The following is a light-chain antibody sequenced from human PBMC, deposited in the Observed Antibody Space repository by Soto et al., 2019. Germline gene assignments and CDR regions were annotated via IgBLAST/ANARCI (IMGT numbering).Light chain of an antibody. V-gene: IGLV1-40*01. J-gene: IGLJ2*01. Sequence: QAVVTQPPSVSGAPGQKVTISCTGSSSNIGAGHDVHWYQQVPGTAPKLLIYVYSNRPSGVPDRFSGSKSDTSASLAITGLQAEDEVDYYCQSYDSSQSASVFGGGTNLTVL. CDR1: SSNIGAGHD. CDR3: QSYDSSQSASV. CDR2: VYS.